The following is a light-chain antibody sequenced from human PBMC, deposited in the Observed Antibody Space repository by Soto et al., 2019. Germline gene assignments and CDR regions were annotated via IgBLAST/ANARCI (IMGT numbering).Light chain of an antibody. Sequence: SALTQPASVSGSPGQSITISCTGTSSHVGGYNYVSWYQHHPGKAPKLIIYDVTNRPSGVSNPFSGSKSGNTASLTISGLQPEDEADYYCSSYTTSNTRQIVFGTGT. CDR1: SSHVGGYNY. CDR3: SSYTTSNTRQIV. J-gene: IGLJ1*01. CDR2: DVT. V-gene: IGLV2-14*03.